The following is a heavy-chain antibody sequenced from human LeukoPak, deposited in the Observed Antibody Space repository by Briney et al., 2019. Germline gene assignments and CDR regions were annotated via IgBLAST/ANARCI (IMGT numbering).Heavy chain of an antibody. Sequence: PGGSLRLSCAASGVSFSSYAMTWARQAPVKGLEWVSAISGDATRTYYADSVKGRFTISRDNSKNTLYLEISSLRVEDPAIYYCAKWPEGAMDYFDYWRQGTLVTVSS. V-gene: IGHV3-23*01. CDR2: ISGDATRT. J-gene: IGHJ4*02. CDR1: GVSFSSYA. CDR3: AKWPEGAMDYFDY.